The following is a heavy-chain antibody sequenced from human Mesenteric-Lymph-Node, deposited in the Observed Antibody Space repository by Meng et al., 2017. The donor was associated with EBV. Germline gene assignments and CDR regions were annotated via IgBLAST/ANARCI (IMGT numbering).Heavy chain of an antibody. D-gene: IGHD5-12*01. CDR2: INAGTGDT. J-gene: IGHJ4*02. Sequence: QVQLVQSGAEVKKPGASVKVSCRASGYTFTYYALHWVRQAPGQRLEWMGWINAGTGDTRFSQKFQGRVTLTRDTSASTAYMDLRSLTSEDTAVYYCARDLSSGYRFDYWGPGAMVTVSS. V-gene: IGHV1-3*01. CDR3: ARDLSSGYRFDY. CDR1: GYTFTYYA.